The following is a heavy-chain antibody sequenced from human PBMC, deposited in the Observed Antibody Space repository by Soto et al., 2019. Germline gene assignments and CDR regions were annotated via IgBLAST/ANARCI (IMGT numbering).Heavy chain of an antibody. CDR3: ARLVCSGGSCHGVYYFDY. J-gene: IGHJ4*02. D-gene: IGHD2-15*01. CDR2: IYYSGST. Sequence: QVQLQESGPGLVKPSQTLSLTCTVSGGSISSGGYYWSWIRQHPGKGLEWIGYIYYSGSTYYNPSLKSRVTISVDTSKNQFSLKLSSVTAADTTVYYCARLVCSGGSCHGVYYFDYCGQGTLVTVSS. CDR1: GGSISSGGYY. V-gene: IGHV4-31*03.